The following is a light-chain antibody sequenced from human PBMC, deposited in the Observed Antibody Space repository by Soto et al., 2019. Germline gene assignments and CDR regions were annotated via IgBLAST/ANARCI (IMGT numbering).Light chain of an antibody. CDR1: RSDVGGYNY. Sequence: QSALTQPASVSGSPGQSITISCTGTRSDVGGYNYVSWYQQHSGKAPKLMIYEVSYRPSGVSNRFSGSKSGNTASLTISGLQAEEEAGYYCSSLTSTSTLAFGGGTKLTVL. CDR3: SSLTSTSTLA. CDR2: EVS. V-gene: IGLV2-14*01. J-gene: IGLJ2*01.